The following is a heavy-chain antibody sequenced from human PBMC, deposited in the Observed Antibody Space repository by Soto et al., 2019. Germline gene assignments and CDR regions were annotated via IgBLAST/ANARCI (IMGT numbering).Heavy chain of an antibody. CDR2: IYYSGST. CDR3: ASSSGGSYYDY. Sequence: PSETLSLTCTVSGFSISSGGYYWSWIRQHPGKGLEWIGYIYYSGSTYYNPSLKSRVTISVDTSKNQFSLKPSSVTAADTAVYYCASSSGGSYYDYWGQGTLVTVSS. CDR1: GFSISSGGYY. D-gene: IGHD2-15*01. J-gene: IGHJ4*02. V-gene: IGHV4-31*03.